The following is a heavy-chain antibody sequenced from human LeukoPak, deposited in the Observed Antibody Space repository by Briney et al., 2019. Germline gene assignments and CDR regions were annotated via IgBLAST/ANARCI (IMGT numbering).Heavy chain of an antibody. V-gene: IGHV3-48*03. CDR1: EFTFTSYE. CDR3: ARGPSIAARYGAFDI. D-gene: IGHD6-6*01. Sequence: GGSLRLSCAASEFTFTSYELNWVRQAPGKGLEWVSYISSSGNTISYADSVKGRFTISRDNAKNSLYLQVISLRAEDTAVYYCARGPSIAARYGAFDIWGQGTMVTVSS. CDR2: ISSSGNTI. J-gene: IGHJ3*02.